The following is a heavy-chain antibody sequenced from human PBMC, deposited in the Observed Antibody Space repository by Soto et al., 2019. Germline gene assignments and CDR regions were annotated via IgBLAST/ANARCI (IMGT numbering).Heavy chain of an antibody. J-gene: IGHJ6*03. CDR1: GFTFSSYS. V-gene: IGHV3-48*01. CDR2: ISSSSSTI. D-gene: IGHD3-16*01. CDR3: ATSGLTFYYYYMDV. Sequence: GGSLRLSCAASGFTFSSYSMNWVRQAPGKGLEWVSYISSSSSTIYYADSVKGRFTISRDNAKNSLYLQMNSLRAEDTAVYYCATSGLTFYYYYMDVWGKGTTVTVSS.